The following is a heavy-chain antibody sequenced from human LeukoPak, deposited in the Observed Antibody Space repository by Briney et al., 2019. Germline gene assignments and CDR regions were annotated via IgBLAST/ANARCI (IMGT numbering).Heavy chain of an antibody. CDR2: INPSGGST. V-gene: IGHV1-46*01. J-gene: IGHJ4*02. CDR3: ARDERYYDSSGYYYPLGY. Sequence: ASVKVSCKASGYTFTSYDINWVRQAPGQGLEWMGIINPSGGSTSYAQKFQGRVTMTRDTSTSTVYMELSSLRSEDTAVYYCARDERYYDSSGYYYPLGYWGQGTLVTVSS. CDR1: GYTFTSYD. D-gene: IGHD3-22*01.